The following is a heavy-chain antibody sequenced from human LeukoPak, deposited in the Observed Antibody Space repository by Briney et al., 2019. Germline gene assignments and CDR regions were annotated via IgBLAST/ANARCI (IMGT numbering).Heavy chain of an antibody. V-gene: IGHV5-51*01. J-gene: IGHJ4*02. CDR3: ARQSRDGSKTRGYFFDY. D-gene: IGHD3-10*01. CDR2: IYPADSDT. Sequence: GESLKTSCQVSGYIFTHYWIGWVRQMPEKGLESMGIIYPADSDTTYSPSFQGQVTISVDKSISTVYLQWSSLKASDTAMYYCARQSRDGSKTRGYFFDYWGQGTLVTVSS. CDR1: GYIFTHYW.